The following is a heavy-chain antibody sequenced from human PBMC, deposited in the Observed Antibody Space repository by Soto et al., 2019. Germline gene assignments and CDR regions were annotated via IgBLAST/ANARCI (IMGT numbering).Heavy chain of an antibody. CDR2: TYYRSKWYN. V-gene: IGHV6-1*01. Sequence: SQTLSPTCAISGDSVSSNSAAWNWIRQSPSSGLEWLGRTYYRSKWYNDYAVSVKSRITSNPGTSKNQFSLQLNSVTPEDTAVYYSARAVYFTNGVCLGGNGFDPWGQGTLVAVAS. CDR3: ARAVYFTNGVCLGGNGFDP. CDR1: GDSVSSNSAA. J-gene: IGHJ5*02. D-gene: IGHD2-8*01.